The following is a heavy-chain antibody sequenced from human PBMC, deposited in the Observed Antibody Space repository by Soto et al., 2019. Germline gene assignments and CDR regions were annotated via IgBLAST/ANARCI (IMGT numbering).Heavy chain of an antibody. D-gene: IGHD5-18*01. CDR3: AGGGYSYGTQIDY. Sequence: GGSLRLSCAASGFTFSSYAMSWVRQAPGKGLEWVSAISGSGGSTYYADSVKGRFTISRDNSKNTLYLQMNSLRAEDTAVYYCAGGGYSYGTQIDYWGQGTLVTVSS. J-gene: IGHJ4*02. CDR1: GFTFSSYA. V-gene: IGHV3-23*01. CDR2: ISGSGGST.